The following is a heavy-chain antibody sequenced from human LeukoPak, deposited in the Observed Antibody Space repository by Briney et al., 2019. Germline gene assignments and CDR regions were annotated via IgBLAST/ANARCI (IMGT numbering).Heavy chain of an antibody. J-gene: IGHJ5*02. CDR3: ARVKYYYDSSGYSYNWFDP. CDR1: GGSISSYY. D-gene: IGHD3-22*01. Sequence: PSETLSLTCTVSGGSISSYYWSWIRQPPGKGLEWIGYIYTSGSTNYNPSLKSRVTMSVDTSKNQFSLKLSSVTAADTAVYYCARVKYYYDSSGYSYNWFDPWGRGTLVTVSS. CDR2: IYTSGST. V-gene: IGHV4-4*08.